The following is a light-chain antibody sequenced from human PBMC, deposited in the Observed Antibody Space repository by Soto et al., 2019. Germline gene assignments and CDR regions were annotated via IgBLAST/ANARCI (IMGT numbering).Light chain of an antibody. Sequence: EIVLTQSPGTVSLSPGERATLSCRASQSVSSSYLAWYQQTPGQAPRLLIYGASSRATGIPDRFSGSGSGTDFTLTISRLEPEDFAVYYCQQYGSSLITFGQGTRLDI. CDR1: QSVSSSY. J-gene: IGKJ5*01. V-gene: IGKV3-20*01. CDR2: GAS. CDR3: QQYGSSLIT.